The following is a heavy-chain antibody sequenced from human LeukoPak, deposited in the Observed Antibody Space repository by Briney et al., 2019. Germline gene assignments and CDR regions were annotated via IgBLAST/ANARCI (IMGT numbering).Heavy chain of an antibody. CDR2: VSSSGTT. D-gene: IGHD4-23*01. V-gene: IGHV4-59*08. Sequence: SETLSLTCSVSGGYIGSYYWNWIRQPPGKGLEWIGYVSSSGTTNYNPSLKSRVAMSIDTSKNHFSPRLSSVTAADTAVYYCARHWGTTVVSPLTAWDYWGQGTLVTVSS. J-gene: IGHJ4*02. CDR1: GGYIGSYY. CDR3: ARHWGTTVVSPLTAWDY.